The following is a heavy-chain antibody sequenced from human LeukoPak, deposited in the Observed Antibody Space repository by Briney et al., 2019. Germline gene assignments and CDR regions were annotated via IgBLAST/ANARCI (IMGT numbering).Heavy chain of an antibody. CDR1: GGSISSYY. V-gene: IGHV4-4*07. CDR2: IYTSGST. J-gene: IGHJ5*02. CDR3: ARTLTPDYDFWSGNWFDP. D-gene: IGHD3-3*01. Sequence: SSETLSLTCTVSGGSISSYYWSWIRQPAGKGLEWIGRIYTSGSTNYNPSLKSRVTISVDTSKNQFSLKLSSVTAADTAVYYCARTLTPDYDFWSGNWFDPWGQGTLVTVSS.